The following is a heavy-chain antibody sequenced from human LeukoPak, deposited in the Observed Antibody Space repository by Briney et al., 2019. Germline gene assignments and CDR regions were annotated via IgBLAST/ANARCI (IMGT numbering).Heavy chain of an antibody. J-gene: IGHJ6*03. D-gene: IGHD6-6*01. CDR2: IYTSGST. CDR3: ARELYSSSSWDPYWYYYYMDV. CDR1: GGSISSGSYY. Sequence: SQTLSLTCTVSGGSISSGSYYWSWIRQPAGKGLEWIGRIYTSGSTNYNPSLKSRVTMSVDTSKNQFSLKLSSVTAADTAVYYCARELYSSSSWDPYWYYYYMDVWGKGTTVTVSS. V-gene: IGHV4-61*02.